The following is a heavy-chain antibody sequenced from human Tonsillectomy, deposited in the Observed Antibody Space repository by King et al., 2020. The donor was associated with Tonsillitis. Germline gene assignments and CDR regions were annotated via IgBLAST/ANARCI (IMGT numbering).Heavy chain of an antibody. Sequence: VQLVESGGGLVQPGGSLRLSCAASGFTFGTHNMIWIRQAPGKGLEWVSFFNRSANFHSAASLKGSFTISRDESKNMVFLQMNSLRAEDTAVYYCAQAWGAPTGDFWGQGALVTVSS. J-gene: IGHJ1*01. CDR2: FNRSANF. CDR3: AQAWGAPTGDF. CDR1: GFTFGTHN. D-gene: IGHD3-16*01. V-gene: IGHV3-66*01.